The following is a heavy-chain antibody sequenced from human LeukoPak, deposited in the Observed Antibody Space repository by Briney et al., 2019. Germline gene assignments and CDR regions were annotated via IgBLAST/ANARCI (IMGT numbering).Heavy chain of an antibody. Sequence: SETLSLTCTVSGGSIRSHYWSWIRQPPGKGLEWIGYIYHSGSTNYNPSLKSRVTISVDTSKNQFSLKLSSVTAADTAVYYCARVRGYDFSRGLLPIYGWFDPWGQGTLVAVSS. J-gene: IGHJ5*02. CDR1: GGSIRSHY. CDR3: ARVRGYDFSRGLLPIYGWFDP. CDR2: IYHSGST. D-gene: IGHD3-3*01. V-gene: IGHV4-59*11.